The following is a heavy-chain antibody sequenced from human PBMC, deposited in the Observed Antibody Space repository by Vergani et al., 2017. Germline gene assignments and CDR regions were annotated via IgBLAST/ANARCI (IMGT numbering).Heavy chain of an antibody. CDR3: ARDLSSYSSGEG. CDR1: GFTFSSYS. CDR2: ISSSSSYI. V-gene: IGHV3-21*01. D-gene: IGHD6-19*01. Sequence: EVQLLESGGGLVQPGGSLRLSCAASGFTFSSYSMNWVRQAPGKGLEWVSSISSSSSYIYYADSVKGRFTISRDNAKNSLYLQMNSLRAEDTAVYYCARDLSSYSSGEGWGQGTLVTVSS. J-gene: IGHJ4*02.